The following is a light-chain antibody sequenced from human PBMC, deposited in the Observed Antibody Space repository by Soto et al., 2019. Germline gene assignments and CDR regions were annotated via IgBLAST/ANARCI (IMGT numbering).Light chain of an antibody. V-gene: IGLV2-14*01. CDR3: CSDASGTVI. CDR1: SSDVGGYNY. Sequence: QSALTQPASVSGSPGQSITFSCTGTSSDVGGYNYVSWYQQHPGKAPKLLIYDVSHRPSGFSNRFSGSKSGNTASLTISGHDAEEEADYYCCSDASGTVIFGGGTKLTVL. CDR2: DVS. J-gene: IGLJ2*01.